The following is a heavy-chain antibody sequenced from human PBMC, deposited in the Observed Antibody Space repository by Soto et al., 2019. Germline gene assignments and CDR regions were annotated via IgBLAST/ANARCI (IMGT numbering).Heavy chain of an antibody. D-gene: IGHD3-3*01. V-gene: IGHV4-39*01. J-gene: IGHJ4*02. CDR1: GGSISSYY. CDR2: IYYSGST. Sequence: SETLSLTCTVSGGSISSYYWGWIRQPPGKGLEWIGSIYYSGSTYYNPSLKSRVTISVDTSKNQFSLKLSSVTAADTAVYYCARDQLYYDFWSGLNYWRQGTLVTVSS. CDR3: ARDQLYYDFWSGLNY.